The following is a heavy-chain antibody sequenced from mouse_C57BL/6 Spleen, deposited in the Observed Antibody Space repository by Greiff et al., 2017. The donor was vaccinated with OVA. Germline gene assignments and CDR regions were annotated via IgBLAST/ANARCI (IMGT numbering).Heavy chain of an antibody. D-gene: IGHD1-1*01. CDR1: GYAFSSSW. J-gene: IGHJ2*01. V-gene: IGHV1-82*01. CDR3: ARGSYYGSSDY. Sequence: VQLQQSGPELVKPGASVKISCKASGYAFSSSWMNWVKQRPGKGLEWIGRIYPGDGDTNYNGKFKGKATLTADKSSSTAYMQLSSLTSEDSAVYFCARGSYYGSSDYWGQGTTLTVSS. CDR2: IYPGDGDT.